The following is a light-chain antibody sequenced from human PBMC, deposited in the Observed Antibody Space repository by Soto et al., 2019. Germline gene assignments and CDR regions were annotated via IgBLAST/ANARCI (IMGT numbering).Light chain of an antibody. CDR2: DVS. Sequence: QSALTQPASVSGSPGQSITISCTGTSSAVGAYNSVAWYQHNPGKAPKLMIYDVSNRPSGVSSRFSGSKSANTASLSISGLQADDEADYYCSSYTSSSTLGFGTGTKLTVL. CDR3: SSYTSSSTLG. J-gene: IGLJ1*01. V-gene: IGLV2-14*01. CDR1: SSAVGAYNS.